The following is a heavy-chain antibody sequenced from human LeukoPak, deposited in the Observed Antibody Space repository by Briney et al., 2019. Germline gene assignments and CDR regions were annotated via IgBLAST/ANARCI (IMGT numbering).Heavy chain of an antibody. Sequence: SETLSLTCRISGAYISSGSHYWNWIRQSPRKGLEWMGFIYYSGSTYYNPSFESRIAISVDTSKNQFSLRLTSVTAADTAVYYCGNQKDSSSFVDHWGQGALVTASS. CDR3: GNQKDSSSFVDH. D-gene: IGHD3-22*01. V-gene: IGHV4-30-4*01. J-gene: IGHJ4*02. CDR2: IYYSGST. CDR1: GAYISSGSHY.